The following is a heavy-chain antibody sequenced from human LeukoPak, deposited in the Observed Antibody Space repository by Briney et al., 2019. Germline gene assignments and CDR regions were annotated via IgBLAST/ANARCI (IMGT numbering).Heavy chain of an antibody. D-gene: IGHD1-26*01. CDR1: GYTFTGYY. J-gene: IGHJ4*02. V-gene: IGHV1-2*06. CDR3: TRESGSYHGNGY. CDR2: INPNSGGT. Sequence: ASVKVSCKASGYTFTGYYMHWVRQAPGQGLEWMGRINPNSGGTNYAQKFQGRVTMTGDTSISTAHMELSSLRSDDTAVYYRTRESGSYHGNGYWGQGTLVTVSS.